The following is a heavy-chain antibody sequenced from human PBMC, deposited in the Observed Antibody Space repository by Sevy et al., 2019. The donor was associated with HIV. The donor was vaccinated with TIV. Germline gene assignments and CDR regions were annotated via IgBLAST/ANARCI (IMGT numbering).Heavy chain of an antibody. Sequence: GGSLRLSCAASGFTFSSYSMNWDRQAPGKGLEWVSSISSSSSYIYYAYSVKGRFTISRDNAKNSLYLQMNSLRAEDTAVYYCARGWGGPYYYGMDVWGQGTTVTVSS. J-gene: IGHJ6*02. D-gene: IGHD3-16*01. CDR3: ARGWGGPYYYGMDV. V-gene: IGHV3-21*01. CDR1: GFTFSSYS. CDR2: ISSSSSYI.